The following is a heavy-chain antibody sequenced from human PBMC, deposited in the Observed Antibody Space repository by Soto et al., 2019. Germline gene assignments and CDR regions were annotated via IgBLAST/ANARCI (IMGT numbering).Heavy chain of an antibody. V-gene: IGHV4-39*01. CDR2: IYYSGST. J-gene: IGHJ6*02. CDR3: TCIFSGGYGYGFYYYGMDV. Sequence: PSETLSLTCTVSGGSISSSSYYWGWIRQPPGKGLEWIGSIYYSGSTYYNPSLKSRVTISVDTSKCQFSLKLSSVTAADTAVYYCTCIFSGGYGYGFYYYGMDVWGQGTTVT. CDR1: GGSISSSSYY. D-gene: IGHD5-18*01.